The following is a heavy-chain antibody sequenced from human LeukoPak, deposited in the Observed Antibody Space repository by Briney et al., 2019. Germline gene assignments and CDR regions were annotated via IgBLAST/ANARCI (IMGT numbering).Heavy chain of an antibody. CDR1: GFTFSSYS. J-gene: IGHJ4*02. V-gene: IGHV3-21*01. CDR2: ISSSSSYI. D-gene: IGHD6-13*01. Sequence: GGSLRLSCAASGFTFSSYSMNWVRQAPGKGLQWVSSISSSSSYIYYADSVKGRFTISRDNAKNSLYLQMNSLRAEDTAVYYCARDLLQLGDYWGQGTPVTVSS. CDR3: ARDLLQLGDY.